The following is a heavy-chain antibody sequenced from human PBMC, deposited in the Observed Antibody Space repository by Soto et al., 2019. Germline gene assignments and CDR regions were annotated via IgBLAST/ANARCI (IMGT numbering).Heavy chain of an antibody. V-gene: IGHV5-10-1*01. CDR3: ARLAVAGVVEDY. D-gene: IGHD6-19*01. J-gene: IGHJ4*02. CDR1: GFTFTSYW. Sequence: PGESLKISCKGSGFTFTSYWISWVRQMPGKGLEWMGRIDPSDSYTNYSPSFQGHVTISADKSISTAYLQWSSLKASDTAMYYCARLAVAGVVEDYWGQGTLVTVSS. CDR2: IDPSDSYT.